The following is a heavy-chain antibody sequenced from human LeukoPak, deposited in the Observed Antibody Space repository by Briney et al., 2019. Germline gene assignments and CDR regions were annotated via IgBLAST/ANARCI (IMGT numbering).Heavy chain of an antibody. CDR2: INSDGSST. V-gene: IGHV3-74*01. Sequence: GGSPRLSCAASGFTFSSYWMHWVRQAPGKGLVWVSRINSDGSSTSYAASVKGRFTTSRDNAKNTLYLQMNSLRAEDTAVYYCASRVNSGWSFDYWGQGTLVTVSS. CDR3: ASRVNSGWSFDY. J-gene: IGHJ4*02. CDR1: GFTFSSYW. D-gene: IGHD6-19*01.